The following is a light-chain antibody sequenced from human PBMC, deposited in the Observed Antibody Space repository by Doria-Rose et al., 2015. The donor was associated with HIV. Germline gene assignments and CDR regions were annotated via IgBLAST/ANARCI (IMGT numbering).Light chain of an antibody. V-gene: IGKV1-39*01. CDR2: AAS. J-gene: IGKJ1*01. Sequence: DIRVTQSPSSLSASVGDRVTITCRASQNINRFLNWYQQKPGKVPKVLIYAASSLQSGVPSRFSGSGSGTDVTLTISSLQPEDFATYYCQQSFSTPRTFGQGTKVEIK. CDR3: QQSFSTPRT. CDR1: QNINRF.